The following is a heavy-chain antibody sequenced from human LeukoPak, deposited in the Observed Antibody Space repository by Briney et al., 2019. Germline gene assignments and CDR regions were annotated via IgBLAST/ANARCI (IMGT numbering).Heavy chain of an antibody. CDR2: ISSSGSTI. V-gene: IGHV3-11*04. J-gene: IGHJ6*04. D-gene: IGHD3-10*02. CDR3: AELGITMIGGV. CDR1: GFTFSNAW. Sequence: GGSLRLSCAASGFTFSNAWMSWVRQAPGKGLEWVSYISSSGSTIYYADSVKGRFTISRDNAKNSPYLQMNSLRAEDTAVYYCAELGITMIGGVWGKGTTVTISS.